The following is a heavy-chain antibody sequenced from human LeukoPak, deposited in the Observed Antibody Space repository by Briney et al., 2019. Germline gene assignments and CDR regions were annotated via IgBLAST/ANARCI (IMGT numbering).Heavy chain of an antibody. CDR2: ISYDGNSE. CDR1: GFTFNTYT. D-gene: IGHD2-15*01. J-gene: IGHJ4*02. V-gene: IGHV3-30-3*01. Sequence: PGGSLRLSCAASGFTFNTYTMHWVRQAPSKGLEWVAVISYDGNSEYYADSVKGRFTISRDSSRNTLYLQMNSLRAEDTAVYYCAAEYCGGGFCYTRHSGHDYWGQGTLVTVSS. CDR3: AAEYCGGGFCYTRHSGHDY.